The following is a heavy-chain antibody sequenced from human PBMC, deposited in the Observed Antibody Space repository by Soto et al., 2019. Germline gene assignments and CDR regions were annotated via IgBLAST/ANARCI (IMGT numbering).Heavy chain of an antibody. J-gene: IGHJ4*02. CDR2: ISSSSSYI. CDR1: GFTFSSYS. D-gene: IGHD6-13*01. CDR3: ARGEQQLVLSDFDY. V-gene: IGHV3-21*01. Sequence: EVQLVESGGGLVKPGGSLRLSCAASGFTFSSYSMNWVRQATGTGLEWVSSISSSSSYIYYADSVKGRFTISRDNAKNSLYLQMNSLRAEDTAVYYCARGEQQLVLSDFDYWGKGTLVTVAS.